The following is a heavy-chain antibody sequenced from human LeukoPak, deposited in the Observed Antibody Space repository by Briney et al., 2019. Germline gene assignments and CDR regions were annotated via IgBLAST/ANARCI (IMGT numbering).Heavy chain of an antibody. Sequence: PSETLSLTCTVSGGSISSSSYYWGWIRQAPGKGLEWIGSIYYSGSTYYNPSLKSRVTISVDTSKNQFSLKLSSVTAADTAVYYCARLGGDIVVVPAAIGDVWGKGTTVTVSS. V-gene: IGHV4-39*01. D-gene: IGHD2-2*02. CDR3: ARLGGDIVVVPAAIGDV. CDR1: GGSISSSSYY. CDR2: IYYSGST. J-gene: IGHJ6*04.